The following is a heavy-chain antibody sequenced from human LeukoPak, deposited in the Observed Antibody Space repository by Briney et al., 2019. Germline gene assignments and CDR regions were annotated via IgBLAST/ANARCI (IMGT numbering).Heavy chain of an antibody. V-gene: IGHV3-9*01. CDR2: ISWNSGSI. CDR3: AKDKGRSGYDADYYYGMDV. J-gene: IGHJ6*02. D-gene: IGHD5-12*01. Sequence: GGSLRLSCAASGFTFDDYAMHWVRQAPGKGLEWVSGISWNSGSIGYADSVKGRFTISRDNAKNSLYLQMNSLRAEDTALYYCAKDKGRSGYDADYYYGMDVWGQGTTVTVSS. CDR1: GFTFDDYA.